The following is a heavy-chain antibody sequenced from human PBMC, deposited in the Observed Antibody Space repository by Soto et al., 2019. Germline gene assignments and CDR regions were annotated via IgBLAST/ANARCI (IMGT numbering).Heavy chain of an antibody. J-gene: IGHJ5*02. V-gene: IGHV1-18*01. CDR1: GYTFTSYG. CDR3: PRVLPPCDP. Sequence: QVQLVQSGAEVKKPGASVKVSCKASGYTFTSYGISWVRQAPGQGLEWMGWINAYNGNTNYAQKLQGRVTMTTDTSTSTAFIERRSVRSDDTAVYYCPRVLPPCDPWGQGTLVTVSP. CDR2: INAYNGNT.